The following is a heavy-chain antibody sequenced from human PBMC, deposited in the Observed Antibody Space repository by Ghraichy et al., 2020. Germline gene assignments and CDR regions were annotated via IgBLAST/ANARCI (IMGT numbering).Heavy chain of an antibody. D-gene: IGHD2-15*01. CDR2: ISSSSSYI. Sequence: GGSLRLSCAASGFTFSSYSMNWVRQAPGKGLEWVSSISSSSSYIYYADSVKGRFTISRDNAKNSLYLQMNSLRAEDTAVYYCARVQYCSGGRCYSYFDYWGQGTLVTVSS. CDR3: ARVQYCSGGRCYSYFDY. CDR1: GFTFSSYS. V-gene: IGHV3-21*01. J-gene: IGHJ4*02.